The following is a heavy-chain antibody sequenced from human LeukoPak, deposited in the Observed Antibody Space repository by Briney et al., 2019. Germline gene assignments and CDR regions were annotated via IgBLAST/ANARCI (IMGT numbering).Heavy chain of an antibody. CDR3: ASYPWELGSFDY. V-gene: IGHV1-2*02. CDR1: GYTFTGYY. D-gene: IGHD1-26*01. CDR2: ITPNSGGT. Sequence: ASVKVSCKSSGYTFTGYYMHWVRQAPGQGLEWMGWITPNSGGTNYAQKFKGRVTMTRDTSISTAYMELSRLRSDDTAVYYCASYPWELGSFDYWGQGTLVTVSS. J-gene: IGHJ4*02.